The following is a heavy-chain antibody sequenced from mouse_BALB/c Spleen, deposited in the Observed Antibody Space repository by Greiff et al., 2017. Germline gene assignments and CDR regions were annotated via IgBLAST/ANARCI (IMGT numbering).Heavy chain of an antibody. V-gene: IGHV2-6-2*01. CDR2: IWSDGST. Sequence: QVQLKQSGPDLVAPSQSLSITCTVSGFSLTSYGVHWVRQPPGKGLEWLVVIWSDGSTTYNSALKSRLSISKDNSKSQVFLKMNSLQTDDTAMYYCARHPSYPYAMDYWGQGTSVTVSS. D-gene: IGHD6-5*01. CDR3: ARHPSYPYAMDY. J-gene: IGHJ4*01. CDR1: GFSLTSYG.